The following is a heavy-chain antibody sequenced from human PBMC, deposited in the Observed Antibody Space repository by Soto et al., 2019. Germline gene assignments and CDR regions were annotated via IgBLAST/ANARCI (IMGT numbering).Heavy chain of an antibody. D-gene: IGHD6-13*01. CDR2: IYHSGST. CDR1: GGSISSGGYS. CDR3: ARVSSSSWYYQVNWSAP. V-gene: IGHV4-30-2*01. J-gene: IGHJ5*02. Sequence: PSETLSLTCAVSGGSISSGGYSWSWVRQPPGKGLEWIGYIYHSGSTYYNPSLKSRVTISVDTSKNQFSLKLSSVTAADTAVYYCARVSSSSWYYQVNWSAPWGQGTLVTVSS.